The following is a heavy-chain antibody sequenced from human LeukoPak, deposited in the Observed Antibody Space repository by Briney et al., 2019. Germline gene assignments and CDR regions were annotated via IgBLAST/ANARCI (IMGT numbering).Heavy chain of an antibody. V-gene: IGHV4-34*01. D-gene: IGHD6-6*01. J-gene: IGHJ4*02. Sequence: SETLSLTCAVYGGSFSGYYWGWIRQPPGKGLEWIGEINHSGSTNYNPSLKSRVTISVDTSKNQFSLKLSSVTAADTAVYYCARASSIATKAIDYWGQGTLVTVSS. CDR2: INHSGST. CDR1: GGSFSGYY. CDR3: ARASSIATKAIDY.